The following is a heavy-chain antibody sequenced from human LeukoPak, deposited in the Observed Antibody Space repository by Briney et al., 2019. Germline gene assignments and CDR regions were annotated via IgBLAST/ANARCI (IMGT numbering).Heavy chain of an antibody. CDR1: GYTFSTYW. CDR3: TRDTFGARES. D-gene: IGHD3-10*01. Sequence: GGSLRLSCAASGYTFSTYWTHWVPQGPGKGLVWVSRINEDGSSTSYAESVRGRFTISRDNAKNTLYLQMNSLRVEGTAVYYCTRDTFGARESWGQGTLVTVSS. CDR2: INEDGSST. V-gene: IGHV3-74*01. J-gene: IGHJ4*02.